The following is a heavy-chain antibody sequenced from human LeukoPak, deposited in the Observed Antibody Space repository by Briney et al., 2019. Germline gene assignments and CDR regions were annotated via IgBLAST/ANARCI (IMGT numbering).Heavy chain of an antibody. V-gene: IGHV1-18*01. CDR3: ATRPTYYAILTDRGNAFDI. J-gene: IGHJ3*02. D-gene: IGHD3-9*01. CDR1: GYTFTSYG. CDR2: ISAYNGNT. Sequence: ASVKVSCKASGYTFTSYGISGVRQARGHGLEWMGWISAYNGNTNYAQKLQGRVTMTTDTSTSTAYMELRSLRSDDTAVYYCATRPTYYAILTDRGNAFDIWGQGTMVTVSS.